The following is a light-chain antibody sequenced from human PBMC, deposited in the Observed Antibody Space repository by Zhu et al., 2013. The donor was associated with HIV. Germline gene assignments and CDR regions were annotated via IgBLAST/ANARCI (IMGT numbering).Light chain of an antibody. Sequence: QSALTQPASVSGSPGQSITISCTGSSSDVGGYNYVSWYQQHPGKAPKLLIYEVTNRPSGVSNRFSGSKSGTSASLAITGLQAEDEADYYCQSYDSSLRGSRVFGGGTKLTVL. CDR2: EVT. J-gene: IGLJ3*02. CDR3: QSYDSSLRGSRV. V-gene: IGLV2-14*01. CDR1: SSDVGGYNY.